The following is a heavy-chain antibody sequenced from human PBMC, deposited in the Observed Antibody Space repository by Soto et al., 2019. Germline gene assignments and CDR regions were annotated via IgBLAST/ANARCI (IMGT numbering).Heavy chain of an antibody. CDR3: ARGDRGGFDL. V-gene: IGHV3-74*01. Sequence: EVQLVEPGGGLVQPGGSLRLSCAAPGFTFDIYWRNWVRQAPGKGLGWVPRFHSDGTTTTYADSVKGRFTISRDNARNTVSLQMSSLRAEDTAIYYCARGDRGGFDLWGHGTVVTVSS. CDR1: GFTFDIYW. CDR2: FHSDGTTT. D-gene: IGHD3-10*01. J-gene: IGHJ3*01.